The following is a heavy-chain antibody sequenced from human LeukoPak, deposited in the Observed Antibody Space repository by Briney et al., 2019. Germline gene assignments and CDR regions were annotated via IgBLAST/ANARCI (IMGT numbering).Heavy chain of an antibody. CDR2: IYPGDSDT. CDR1: GYSFTSYW. V-gene: IGHV5-51*01. CDR3: ARTLFLTGYYHAFDI. J-gene: IGHJ3*02. Sequence: GESLKISCKGSGYSFTSYWIGWVRQMPGKGLEWMGIIYPGDSDTRYSLSFQGQVTISADKSISTAYLQWSSLKASDTAMYYCARTLFLTGYYHAFDIWGQGTMVTVSS. D-gene: IGHD3-9*01.